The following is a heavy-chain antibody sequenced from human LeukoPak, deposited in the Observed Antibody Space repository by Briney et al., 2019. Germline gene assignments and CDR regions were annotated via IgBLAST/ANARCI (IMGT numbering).Heavy chain of an antibody. V-gene: IGHV3-30*04. CDR1: GFTFSSYA. CDR2: ISYDGSNK. J-gene: IGHJ4*02. Sequence: GGSLRLSCAASGFTFSSYAMHWVRQAPGKGLEWVAVISYDGSNKYCADSVKGRFTISRDNSKNTLYLQMNSLRAEDTAVYYCARAHTMVRGVNFDYWGQGTLVTASS. D-gene: IGHD3-10*01. CDR3: ARAHTMVRGVNFDY.